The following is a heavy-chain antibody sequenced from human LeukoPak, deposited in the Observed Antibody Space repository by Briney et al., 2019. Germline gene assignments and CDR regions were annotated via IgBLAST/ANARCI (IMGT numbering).Heavy chain of an antibody. Sequence: ASVKVSCKASGYTFTGYYMHWVRQAPGQGLEWMGGIIPIFVTANYAQKFQGRVTITADESTSTAYMELSSLRSEDTAVYYCASGGEYDFWSGYYPAPFDYWGQGTLVTVSS. D-gene: IGHD3-3*01. V-gene: IGHV1-69*13. J-gene: IGHJ4*02. CDR2: IIPIFVTA. CDR1: GYTFTGYY. CDR3: ASGGEYDFWSGYYPAPFDY.